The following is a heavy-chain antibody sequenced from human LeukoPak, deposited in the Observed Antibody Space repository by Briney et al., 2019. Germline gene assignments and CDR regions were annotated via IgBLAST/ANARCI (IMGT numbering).Heavy chain of an antibody. Sequence: GGSLRLSCAASGFTFSTYSMNWVRQAPGRGLEWVSSISSTSYYIYYADSVKGRFTISRDNAKNSLYLQMNSLRAEDTALYYCAKDARRSSGWYFFDHWGQGTLVTVSS. J-gene: IGHJ4*02. CDR1: GFTFSTYS. CDR3: AKDARRSSGWYFFDH. V-gene: IGHV3-21*04. CDR2: ISSTSYYI. D-gene: IGHD6-19*01.